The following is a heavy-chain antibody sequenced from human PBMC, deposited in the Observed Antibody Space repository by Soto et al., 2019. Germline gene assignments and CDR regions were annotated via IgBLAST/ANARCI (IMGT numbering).Heavy chain of an antibody. CDR2: IIPIFGTA. J-gene: IGHJ3*02. V-gene: IGHV1-69*01. Sequence: QVQLVQSGAEVKKPGSSVKVSCKASGGTFSSYAISWVRHAPGQGLEWMGGIIPIFGTANYAQKFQGKVTITADESTSTAYMELCSLRSEDTAVYYCARGLTEGSGMNAFDIWGQGTMVTVSS. CDR1: GGTFSSYA. D-gene: IGHD3-10*01. CDR3: ARGLTEGSGMNAFDI.